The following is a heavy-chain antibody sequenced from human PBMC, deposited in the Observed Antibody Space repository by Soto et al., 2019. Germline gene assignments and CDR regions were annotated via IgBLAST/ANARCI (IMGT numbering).Heavy chain of an antibody. CDR1: GFTFTNAW. J-gene: IGHJ4*02. CDR3: AKDRQFRSYYESAGHYNN. D-gene: IGHD3-10*01. CDR2: ISGSGAIT. V-gene: IGHV3-23*04. Sequence: EVQLVESGGGLVKPGGSLRLSCAASGFTFTNAWMNWVRQAPGKGLEWVSGISGSGAITYYADSVRGRFTISRDNSKNTLYLQLNSLRAEDTAIYYCAKDRQFRSYYESAGHYNNWGQGTLVTVSS.